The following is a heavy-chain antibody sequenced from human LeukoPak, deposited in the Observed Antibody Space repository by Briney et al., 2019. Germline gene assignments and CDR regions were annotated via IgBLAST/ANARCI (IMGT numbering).Heavy chain of an antibody. V-gene: IGHV3-11*04. D-gene: IGHD3-3*01. CDR2: ISSSGSTI. Sequence: GGSLRLSCAASGFTFSDYYMSWIRQAPGKGLEWVSYISSSGSTIYYADSVKGRFTISRDNAKNSLCLQMNSLRAEDTAVYYCARDAMYDFWSGSRSYYMDVWGKGTTVTVSS. J-gene: IGHJ6*03. CDR1: GFTFSDYY. CDR3: ARDAMYDFWSGSRSYYMDV.